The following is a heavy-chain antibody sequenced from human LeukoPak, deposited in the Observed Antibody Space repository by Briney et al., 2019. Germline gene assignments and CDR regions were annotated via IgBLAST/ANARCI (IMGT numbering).Heavy chain of an antibody. CDR2: MYSSGDT. Sequence: SETLSLTCTVSGGSMSSYYWTWIRQPTGNGLEWIGRMYSSGDTNYNPSLKSRVTMSVDTSKNQFSLKLSSVTAADTAVYYCASLLYCSSNSCSDYWGQGTLVTVSS. CDR1: GGSMSSYY. D-gene: IGHD2-2*01. V-gene: IGHV4-4*07. J-gene: IGHJ4*02. CDR3: ASLLYCSSNSCSDY.